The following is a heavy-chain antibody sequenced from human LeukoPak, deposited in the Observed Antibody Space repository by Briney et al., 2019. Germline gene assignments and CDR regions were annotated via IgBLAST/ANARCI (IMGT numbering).Heavy chain of an antibody. D-gene: IGHD5-24*01. CDR1: GFTFSSYW. Sequence: GGSLRLSCAASGFTFSSYWMHWVRQAPGKGLVWVSRINSDGSSTSYADSVKGRFTISRDNAKNTLYLQMNSLRAEDTAVYYCARLSVEMATINYWGQGTLVTVSS. CDR2: INSDGSST. CDR3: ARLSVEMATINY. J-gene: IGHJ4*02. V-gene: IGHV3-74*01.